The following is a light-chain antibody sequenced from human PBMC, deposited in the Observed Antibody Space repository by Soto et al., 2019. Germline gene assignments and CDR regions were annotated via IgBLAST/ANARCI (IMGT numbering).Light chain of an antibody. J-gene: IGLJ3*02. CDR3: LSYAGSGSWV. V-gene: IGLV2-23*01. Sequence: QSVLTQPAAVSGSPGQSITISCTATSSGVGSYNLVSWYQQHPGKVPKLMIYDGTKRPSGVSTRFAGTKSGNTATLTISGLQGEDAADYCRLSYAGSGSWVFGGGTKLTVL. CDR2: DGT. CDR1: SSGVGSYNL.